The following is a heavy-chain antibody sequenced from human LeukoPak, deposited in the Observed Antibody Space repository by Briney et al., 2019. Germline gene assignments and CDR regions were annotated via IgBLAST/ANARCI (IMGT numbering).Heavy chain of an antibody. CDR1: GYTFTSYD. V-gene: IGHV1-8*01. J-gene: IGHJ5*02. CDR3: ARGLKDYYDSSGYYLGFDP. Sequence: ASVKVSCKASGYTFTSYDINWVQQATGQGLEWMGWMNPNSGNTGYAQKFQGRVTMTRNTSISTAYMELSSLRSEDTAVYYCARGLKDYYDSSGYYLGFDPWGQGTLVTVSS. CDR2: MNPNSGNT. D-gene: IGHD3-22*01.